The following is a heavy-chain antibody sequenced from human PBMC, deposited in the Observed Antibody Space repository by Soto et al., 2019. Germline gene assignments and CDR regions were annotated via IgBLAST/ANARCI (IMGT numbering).Heavy chain of an antibody. CDR3: AGGWGLVFDY. CDR1: GGSISSYY. J-gene: IGHJ4*02. CDR2: IYYSGST. D-gene: IGHD3-16*01. Sequence: QVQLQESGPGLVKPSETLSLTCTVSGGSISSYYWSWIRQPPGKGLEWIGYIYYSGSTNYNPSLKSRITISVDTSKNPFFLELSLGAGADTAVYYCAGGWGLVFDYWGQGTLVTVSS. V-gene: IGHV4-59*01.